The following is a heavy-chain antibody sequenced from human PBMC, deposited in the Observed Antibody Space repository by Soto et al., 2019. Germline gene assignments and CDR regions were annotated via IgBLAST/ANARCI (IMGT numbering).Heavy chain of an antibody. J-gene: IGHJ6*02. CDR3: ATRGFDKGSSSRYYYGMDV. V-gene: IGHV3-23*01. CDR1: GFTFSSYA. Sequence: GGSLRLSCAASGFTFSSYAMSWVRQAPGKGLEWVSAISGSGGSTYYADSVKGRFTISRDNSKNTLYLQMNSLRAEDTAVYYCATRGFDKGSSSRYYYGMDVWGQGTTVTVSS. CDR2: ISGSGGST. D-gene: IGHD6-6*01.